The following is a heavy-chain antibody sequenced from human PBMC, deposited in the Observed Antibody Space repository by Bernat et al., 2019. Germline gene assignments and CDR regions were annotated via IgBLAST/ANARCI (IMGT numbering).Heavy chain of an antibody. D-gene: IGHD2-2*01. CDR1: GGSISSSSYY. Sequence: QLQLQESGPGLVKPSETLSLTCTVSGGSISSSSYYWGWIRQPPGKGLEWIGSIYYSGSTYYNPSLKSRVTISVDTSKNQFSLKLSSVTAADTAVYYCAREPVVVPVFDYWGQGTLVTVSS. J-gene: IGHJ4*02. CDR2: IYYSGST. V-gene: IGHV4-39*02. CDR3: AREPVVVPVFDY.